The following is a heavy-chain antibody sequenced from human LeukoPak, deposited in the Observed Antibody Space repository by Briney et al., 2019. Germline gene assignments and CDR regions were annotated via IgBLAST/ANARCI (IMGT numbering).Heavy chain of an antibody. CDR1: GGSISSSSYF. CDR3: ARRGRDSYYFDY. CDR2: IYYSGST. V-gene: IGHV4-39*01. Sequence: SETLSLTCTVSGGSISSSSYFWGWIRQPPGKGLEWVGSIYYSGSTSYSPSLKSRVTISVDTSKNQFSLKLSSVTAADTAVYYCARRGRDSYYFDYWGQGTLVTVSS. D-gene: IGHD2-15*01. J-gene: IGHJ4*02.